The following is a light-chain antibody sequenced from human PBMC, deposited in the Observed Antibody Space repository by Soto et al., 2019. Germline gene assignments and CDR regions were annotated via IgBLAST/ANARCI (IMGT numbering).Light chain of an antibody. Sequence: DVVMTQSPLSLPVTLGQPASISCRSSQSLVYSDGIAYLSWFHQRPGQSPRRLIYKVSNRDSGVPDRFSGRVLGPYVTLEISGVEADNVEVYYCMRGAHIHPAFGGGTVVEIK. CDR2: KVS. J-gene: IGKJ4*02. CDR1: QSLVYSDGIAY. V-gene: IGKV2-30*01. CDR3: MRGAHIHPA.